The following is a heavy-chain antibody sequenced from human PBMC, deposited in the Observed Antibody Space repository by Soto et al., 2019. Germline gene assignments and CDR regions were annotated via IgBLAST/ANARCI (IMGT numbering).Heavy chain of an antibody. J-gene: IGHJ4*02. V-gene: IGHV4-4*02. CDR1: GGSISSSNW. CDR3: ARRWGEGRVDY. Sequence: QVQLQESGPGLVKPSGTLSLTCAVSGGSISSSNWWSWVRQPPGKGLEWIGEIYHSGNTNYNPSLKSRVTMAGDKSRNPFSLKLSSVTAADTAVYYCARRWGEGRVDYWGQGTLVTVSS. CDR2: IYHSGNT. D-gene: IGHD3-10*01.